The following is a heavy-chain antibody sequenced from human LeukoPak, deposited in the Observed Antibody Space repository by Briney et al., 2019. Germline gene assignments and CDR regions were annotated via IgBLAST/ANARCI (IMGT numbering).Heavy chain of an antibody. D-gene: IGHD3-10*01. J-gene: IGHJ4*02. CDR3: ARDIVDGSGSYQDY. CDR2: IYTSGST. V-gene: IGHV4-4*07. CDR1: GGSISSYY. Sequence: SETLSLTCTVSGGSISSYYWSWIRQPAGKGLEWIGRIYTSGSTNYNPSLKSRVTISVDTSKNQFSLKLSSVTAAGTAVYYCARDIVDGSGSYQDYWGQGTLVTVSS.